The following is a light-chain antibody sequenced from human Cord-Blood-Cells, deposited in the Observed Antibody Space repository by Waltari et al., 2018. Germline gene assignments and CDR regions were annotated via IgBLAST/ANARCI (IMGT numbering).Light chain of an antibody. CDR3: AAWDDSLSGVV. CDR1: SANIGSTY. CDR2: RNN. J-gene: IGLJ2*01. V-gene: IGLV1-47*01. Sequence: QSVLTQPPSASGTPGQRVTISCSGSSANIGSTYVYWYQQLPGTAPKLLNYRNNLRPSGVPDRFSGSKSGTSASLAISGLRSEDEADYYCAAWDDSLSGVVFGGGTKLTVL.